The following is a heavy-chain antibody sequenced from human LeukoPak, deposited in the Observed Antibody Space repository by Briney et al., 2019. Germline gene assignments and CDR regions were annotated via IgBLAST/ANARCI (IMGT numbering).Heavy chain of an antibody. CDR2: ISGRSSTI. Sequence: GGSLTLSCAASGYTFSDFSVNWVRQAPGKGLEWISYISGRSSTIYYADSVRGRFTISRDNAKNSMYLQMNSLRAEDTAVYYCARDRLTSGSYFFDYWGQGTLVTVSS. CDR3: ARDRLTSGSYFFDY. D-gene: IGHD1-26*01. V-gene: IGHV3-48*01. J-gene: IGHJ4*02. CDR1: GYTFSDFS.